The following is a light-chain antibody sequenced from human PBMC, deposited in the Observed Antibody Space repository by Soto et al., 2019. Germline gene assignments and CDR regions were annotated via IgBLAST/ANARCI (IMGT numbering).Light chain of an antibody. CDR1: SSDVGYYNI. V-gene: IGLV2-23*01. J-gene: IGLJ2*01. Sequence: QSALTQPASVSGSPGQSITISCTGTSSDVGYYNIVSWYQQHPGKAPKLMIYEGSKRPSGVSNRFSGSKSGNTASLTISGLQAEDEADYYCCSYAGSSTYVVFGGGTKLTVL. CDR2: EGS. CDR3: CSYAGSSTYVV.